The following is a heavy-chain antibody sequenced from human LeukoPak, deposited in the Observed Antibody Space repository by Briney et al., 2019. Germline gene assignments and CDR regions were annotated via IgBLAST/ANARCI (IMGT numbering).Heavy chain of an antibody. D-gene: IGHD2-15*01. CDR2: IWYDGSNK. Sequence: PGRSLRLSCAASGFTFSSYGMPWVRQAPGKGLEWVAVIWYDGSNKYYADSVKGRFTISRDNSKNTLYLQMNSLRAEDTAVYYCARGGGGWYTFDYWGQGTLVTVSS. CDR1: GFTFSSYG. V-gene: IGHV3-33*01. CDR3: ARGGGGWYTFDY. J-gene: IGHJ4*02.